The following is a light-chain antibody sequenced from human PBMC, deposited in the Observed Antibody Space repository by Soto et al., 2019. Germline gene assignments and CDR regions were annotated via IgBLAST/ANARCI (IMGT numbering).Light chain of an antibody. J-gene: IGKJ1*01. V-gene: IGKV1-5*01. CDR2: DAS. CDR1: QDIYSW. Sequence: DIQLTQSPSTLSASVGDRVTITCRASQDIYSWVAWYQQKPGKAPKFLIYDASILQSGVPSRFSGSCSGTEFTLTISSLQPYDFATYYCQRYNSNSRTFGQGTRVDFK. CDR3: QRYNSNSRT.